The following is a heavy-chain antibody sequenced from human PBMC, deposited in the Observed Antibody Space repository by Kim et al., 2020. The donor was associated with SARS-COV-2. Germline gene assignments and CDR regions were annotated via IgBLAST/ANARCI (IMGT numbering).Heavy chain of an antibody. J-gene: IGHJ6*02. D-gene: IGHD3-3*01. CDR3: ARVFSPPWSASLRGSGMDV. V-gene: IGHV3-21*06. CDR1: GFTFGHYS. CDR2: ISTSSSYI. Sequence: GGSLRLSCFTSGFTFGHYSMNWVRQAPGKGLEWLSVISTSSSYIYYADLLKGRFTISRDNVKNSVYLEMNGLRAEDTGVYYCARVFSPPWSASLRGSGMDVWGQGTTVIVS.